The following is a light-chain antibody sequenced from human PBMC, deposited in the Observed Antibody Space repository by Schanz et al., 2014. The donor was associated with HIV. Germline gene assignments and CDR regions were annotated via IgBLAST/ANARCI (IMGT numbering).Light chain of an antibody. J-gene: IGLJ2*01. CDR2: GNS. V-gene: IGLV1-40*01. Sequence: QSVLTQPPSVSGAPGQRVTISCTGSSSNIGAGYDVHWYQQLPGTAPKLLIYGNSNRPSGVPDRFSGSKSGSTASLTVSGLQAEDEADYYCSSHAGSDNSGIFGGGTKLTVL. CDR3: SSHAGSDNSGI. CDR1: SSNIGAGYD.